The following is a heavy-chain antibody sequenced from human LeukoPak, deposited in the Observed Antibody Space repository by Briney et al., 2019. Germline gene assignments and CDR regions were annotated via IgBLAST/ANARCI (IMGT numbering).Heavy chain of an antibody. CDR3: ARDRGIQLWYFDY. CDR1: GYTFTSYG. D-gene: IGHD5-18*01. V-gene: IGHV1-18*01. Sequence: GASVKVSCKASGYTFTSYGISWVRQAPGQGLEWMGWISAYNGNTNYAQKLQGRVTMTGDMSTSTVYMELSSLRSEDTAVYYCARDRGIQLWYFDYWGQGTLVTVSS. J-gene: IGHJ4*02. CDR2: ISAYNGNT.